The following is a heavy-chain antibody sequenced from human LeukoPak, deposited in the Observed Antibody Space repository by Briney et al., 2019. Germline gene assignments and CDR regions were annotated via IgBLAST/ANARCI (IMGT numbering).Heavy chain of an antibody. CDR1: GFTVSNKY. Sequence: GGSLRLSCAASGFTVSNKYMSWVRQAPGKGLECVSVIYNGGNTYYADSVKGRFTISRDNSKNTLYLQMNSLRAEDTAVYYCARGGASELYYFDYWGQGTLVTVSS. CDR3: ARGGASELYYFDY. D-gene: IGHD2-15*01. CDR2: IYNGGNT. V-gene: IGHV3-53*01. J-gene: IGHJ4*02.